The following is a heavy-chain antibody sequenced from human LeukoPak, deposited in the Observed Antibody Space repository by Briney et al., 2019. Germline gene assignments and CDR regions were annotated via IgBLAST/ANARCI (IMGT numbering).Heavy chain of an antibody. Sequence: PSETLSLTCAVYGGSFSGYYWSWIRQPPGKGPEWIGEINHSGSTNYNPSLKSRVTISVDTSKNQFSLKLSSVTAADTAVYYCARGQGPVAFGYWGQGTLVTVSS. V-gene: IGHV4-34*01. D-gene: IGHD6-19*01. J-gene: IGHJ4*02. CDR3: ARGQGPVAFGY. CDR1: GGSFSGYY. CDR2: INHSGST.